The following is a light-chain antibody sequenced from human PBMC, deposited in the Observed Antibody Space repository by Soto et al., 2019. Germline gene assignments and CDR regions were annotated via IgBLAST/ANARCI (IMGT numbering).Light chain of an antibody. CDR2: KAS. CDR1: QSISNW. CDR3: QQYGRFPYT. Sequence: DIQMTQSPSTLSASVGDTVTITCRASQSISNWLAWYQQKPGQAPKLLIHKASTLEIGVPSRCSGSGSGTEFTLTISSLQPDDFATFYCQQYGRFPYTFGQGPKLEIK. J-gene: IGKJ2*01. V-gene: IGKV1-5*03.